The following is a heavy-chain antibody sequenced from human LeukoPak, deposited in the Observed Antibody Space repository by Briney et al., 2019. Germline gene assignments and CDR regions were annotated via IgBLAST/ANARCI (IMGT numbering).Heavy chain of an antibody. CDR3: AKMRGQYYHSYYMDA. V-gene: IGHV3-23*01. Sequence: GGSLRLSCAASGFTFSSYGMHWVRQAPGKGLEWVPYGGSGGSTYYADSVKGRFTVSRDNSKSTLYLQMNSLTAEDTAVYYCAKMRGQYYHSYYMDAWGKGTTVTVSS. CDR2: GGSGGST. CDR1: GFTFSSYG. J-gene: IGHJ6*03.